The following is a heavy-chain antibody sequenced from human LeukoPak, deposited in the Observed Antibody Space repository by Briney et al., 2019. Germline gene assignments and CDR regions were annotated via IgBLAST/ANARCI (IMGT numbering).Heavy chain of an antibody. CDR1: GFTLSSFT. D-gene: IGHD3-22*01. J-gene: IGHJ4*02. V-gene: IGHV3-30-3*01. CDR2: ISYDESQK. CDR3: VRELVVGHYYDSSGYYYHPYYFDY. Sequence: GGSLRLSCAASGFTLSSFTMHWVRHNPGKGLEWVAVISYDESQKWYADSVKGRFTISRDNAKNSLYLQMNSLRAEDTAVYYCVRELVVGHYYDSSGYYYHPYYFDYWGQGTLVTVSS.